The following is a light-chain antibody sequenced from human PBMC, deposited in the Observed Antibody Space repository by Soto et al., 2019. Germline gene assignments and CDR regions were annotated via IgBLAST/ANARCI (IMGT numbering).Light chain of an antibody. CDR3: QQYGGSPPVT. CDR1: QGVSSSY. V-gene: IGKV3-20*01. CDR2: GAV. J-gene: IGKJ2*01. Sequence: EIVLTQSPGTLSLSPGERATLSCRASQGVSSSYLAWYQQKSGQAPRLLIYGAVHRATGIPDRSSGSGSGTDFTLTISRLEPEDFAVYYCQQYGGSPPVTFGQGTKLEIK.